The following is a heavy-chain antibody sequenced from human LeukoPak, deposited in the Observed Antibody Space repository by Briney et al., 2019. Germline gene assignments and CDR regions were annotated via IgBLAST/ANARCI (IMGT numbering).Heavy chain of an antibody. CDR2: IGTAGDT. J-gene: IGHJ6*02. V-gene: IGHV3-13*01. CDR3: ARGPGRNYVLSYYGMDV. D-gene: IGHD1-7*01. Sequence: PGGSLRLSCAASGFTFSSYDMHWVRQATGKGLEWVSAIGTAGDTYYPGSVKGRFTISRENAKNSLYLQMNSLRAGDTAVYYCARGPGRNYVLSYYGMDVWGQGTTVTVSS. CDR1: GFTFSSYD.